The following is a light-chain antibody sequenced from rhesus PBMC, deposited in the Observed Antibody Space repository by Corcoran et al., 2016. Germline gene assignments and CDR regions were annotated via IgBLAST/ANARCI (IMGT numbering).Light chain of an antibody. V-gene: IGKV1S12*01. CDR1: QNIYSN. J-gene: IGKJ4*01. CDR2: AAS. CDR3: QHYYDNPLT. Sequence: DIHMTQSPSALSASVGDRVTISCRASQNIYSNLAWYRQKTGKAPKLLIYAASGLQNGIPSRFSGSGSGTDFTRTISNLQPEDSAAYYCQHYYDNPLTFGGGTKVELK.